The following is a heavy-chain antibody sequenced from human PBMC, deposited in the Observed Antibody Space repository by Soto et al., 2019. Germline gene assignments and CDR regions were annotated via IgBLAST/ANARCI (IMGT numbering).Heavy chain of an antibody. J-gene: IGHJ5*02. CDR3: ARDRLISRSYYHLFAP. CDR2: ISAYNGNT. D-gene: IGHD1-26*01. Sequence: ASEPISYEASGGTVSSSGISSVRQDPGQGLEWMGWISAYNGNTNYAQKLQGRVTMTTDTSTSTAYMELRSLRSDDTAVYYCARDRLISRSYYHLFAPWGQGALVTVSS. CDR1: GGTVSSSG. V-gene: IGHV1-18*01.